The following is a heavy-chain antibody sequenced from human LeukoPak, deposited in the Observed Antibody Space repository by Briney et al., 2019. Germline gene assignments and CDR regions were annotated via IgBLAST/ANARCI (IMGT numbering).Heavy chain of an antibody. J-gene: IGHJ4*02. D-gene: IGHD4-11*01. V-gene: IGHV1-2*02. CDR1: GYTFTDYY. CDR2: INPNSGGT. CDR3: ARGYSNYDY. Sequence: ASVKVSCKTSGYTFTDYYMHWVRQAPGQGLEYMGWINPNSGGTDYAQKFQGRVTMTGDSSISTAYMELSRLRSDDTAVYYCARGYSNYDYWGQGTLVTVSS.